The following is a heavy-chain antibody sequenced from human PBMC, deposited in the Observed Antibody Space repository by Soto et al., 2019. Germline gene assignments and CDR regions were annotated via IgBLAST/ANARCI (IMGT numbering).Heavy chain of an antibody. D-gene: IGHD3-16*01. V-gene: IGHV1-2*02. CDR2: INAHSGGT. CDR1: GFSFTGYY. CDR3: AREFPYYESSDSYFDY. J-gene: IGHJ4*02. Sequence: GASVKVSCKASGFSFTGYYIHWLRQAPGQGLEWMGWINAHSGGTEYAQKFQGRVTLTRDTSIATAYLTLTSLTSDDTALYYCAREFPYYESSDSYFDYWGQGALVTVSS.